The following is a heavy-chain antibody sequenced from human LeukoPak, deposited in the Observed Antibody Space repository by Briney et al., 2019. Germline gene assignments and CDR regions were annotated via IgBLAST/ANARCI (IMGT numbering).Heavy chain of an antibody. D-gene: IGHD3-22*01. J-gene: IGHJ5*02. V-gene: IGHV1-69*13. Sequence: GASVKVSCKASGGTFSSYAISWVRQAPGQGLEWMGGIIPIFGTANYAQKFQGRVTITADESTSTAYMELSSLRSEDTAVYYCARGLYYYDSSGYLNGNSNWFDPWGQGTLVTVSS. CDR1: GGTFSSYA. CDR3: ARGLYYYDSSGYLNGNSNWFDP. CDR2: IIPIFGTA.